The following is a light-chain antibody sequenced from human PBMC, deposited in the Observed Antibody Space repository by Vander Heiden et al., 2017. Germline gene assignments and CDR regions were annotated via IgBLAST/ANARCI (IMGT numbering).Light chain of an antibody. CDR2: KAS. Sequence: DIQTTQSPSTLSASVGDRVTITCRASQSSSSWLAWYQQKPGKAPKLLIYKASSLESGVPSRFSGSGSGTAFTLTISSLQPDDFATYYCQQYNSYSYTFGQGTKLEIK. CDR3: QQYNSYSYT. V-gene: IGKV1-5*03. CDR1: QSSSSW. J-gene: IGKJ2*01.